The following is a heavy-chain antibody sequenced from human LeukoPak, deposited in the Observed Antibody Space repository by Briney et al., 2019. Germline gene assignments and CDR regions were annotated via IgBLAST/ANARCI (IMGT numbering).Heavy chain of an antibody. CDR3: LRGDRRDY. V-gene: IGHV3-21*06. CDR1: GFTFSIYS. Sequence: GGSLRLSCEVSGFTFSIYSMHWVRQAPGKGLEWVSSISSTSVAIYYADSVKGRFIISRDNAKNSLYLQMNSLRAEDTAVYYCLRGDRRDYWGQGTLVTVSS. J-gene: IGHJ4*02. CDR2: ISSTSVAI.